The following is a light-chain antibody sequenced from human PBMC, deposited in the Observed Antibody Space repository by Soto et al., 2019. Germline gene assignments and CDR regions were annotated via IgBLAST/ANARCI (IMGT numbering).Light chain of an antibody. CDR1: SSNIGAGYE. Sequence: QAVVTQPPSVSEAPGQRVTISCTGSSSNIGAGYEAHWYQQVPGTAPKLLIYENNNRPSGVPDRFSGSKSGTSASLAITGLQAEDEAEYYCQSYASSLSRYVFGTGTKLTVL. CDR3: QSYASSLSRYV. J-gene: IGLJ1*01. V-gene: IGLV1-40*01. CDR2: ENN.